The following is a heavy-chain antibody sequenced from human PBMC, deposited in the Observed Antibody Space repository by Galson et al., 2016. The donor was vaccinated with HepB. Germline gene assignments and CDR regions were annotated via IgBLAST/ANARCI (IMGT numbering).Heavy chain of an antibody. V-gene: IGHV3-7*01. CDR3: AQYGGLADS. J-gene: IGHJ4*02. CDR1: GLNFWTYW. CDR2: ISHDGRDQ. Sequence: SLRLSCAASGLNFWTYWMTWVRQAPGKGPEWVASISHDGRDQRYVDSVKGRFTISRDNARNSLYLQRNSLRVDDTAVYYCAQYGGLADSWGQGTLVTVSS. D-gene: IGHD3-16*01.